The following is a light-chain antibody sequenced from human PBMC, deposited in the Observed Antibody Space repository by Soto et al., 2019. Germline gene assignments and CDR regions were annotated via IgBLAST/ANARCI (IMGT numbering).Light chain of an antibody. J-gene: IGLJ3*02. Sequence: QSALTQPASVSGSPGQSITIFCTGTSSDVGTYYYVSWYQHHPGKAPKLMIYEVNNRPSGVSNRFSGSKSGNTASLTISGLQAEDEADYYCCSYTTSGTRVFGGGTQLTVL. CDR3: CSYTTSGTRV. CDR1: SSDVGTYYY. CDR2: EVN. V-gene: IGLV2-14*01.